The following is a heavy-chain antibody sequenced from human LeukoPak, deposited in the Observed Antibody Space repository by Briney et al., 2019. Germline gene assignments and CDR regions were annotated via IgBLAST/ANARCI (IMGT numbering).Heavy chain of an antibody. Sequence: PGGSLRLSCAASGFTFSSYGMHWVRQAPGKGLEWVAVIWYDGSNKYYADSVKGRFTISRDNSKNTLYLQMNSLRAEDTAVYYCAKGDSGSHWNSAFDIWGQGTMVTVSS. D-gene: IGHD1-26*01. V-gene: IGHV3-33*06. CDR2: IWYDGSNK. J-gene: IGHJ3*02. CDR1: GFTFSSYG. CDR3: AKGDSGSHWNSAFDI.